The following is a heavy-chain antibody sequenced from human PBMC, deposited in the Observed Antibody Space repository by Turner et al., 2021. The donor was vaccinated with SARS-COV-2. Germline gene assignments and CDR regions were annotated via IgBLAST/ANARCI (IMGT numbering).Heavy chain of an antibody. J-gene: IGHJ4*02. CDR3: SRVQGAIDY. Sequence: EVHLVESGGGLVKPGGSLTLSCAASGFMFSSFPMNWVRQAPGKGLEWVSSISHSSKYIYYADSVRGRFSISRDNAKKSVYLEMNTLRADDTAVYFCSRVQGAIDYWGQGILVTVSS. CDR2: ISHSSKYI. CDR1: GFMFSSFP. V-gene: IGHV3-21*01.